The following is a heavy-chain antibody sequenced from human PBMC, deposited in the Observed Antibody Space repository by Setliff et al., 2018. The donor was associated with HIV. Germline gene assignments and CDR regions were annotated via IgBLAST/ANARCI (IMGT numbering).Heavy chain of an antibody. J-gene: IGHJ6*02. CDR3: AGDRAREYHSRMDI. V-gene: IGHV4-31*11. Sequence: SETLSLTCGVSGGSINSGGYYWSWIRQHPGKGLEWIGHISDTGSTSYNPSLKSRVTISVDTSKSQISLKLNSVTAADTAVYYCAGDRAREYHSRMDIWGQGTTVTVSS. D-gene: IGHD3-22*01. CDR2: ISDTGST. CDR1: GGSINSGGYY.